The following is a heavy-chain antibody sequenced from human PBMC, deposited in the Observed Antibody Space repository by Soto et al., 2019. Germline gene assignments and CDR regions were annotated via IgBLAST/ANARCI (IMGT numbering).Heavy chain of an antibody. V-gene: IGHV5-51*01. J-gene: IGHJ6*02. CDR2: IYPGDSDT. CDR3: ARHSSVEMATISSYYYGMDV. CDR1: GYSFTSYW. D-gene: IGHD5-12*01. Sequence: GESLKISCKGSGYSFTSYWIGGVRQMPGKGLEWMGIIYPGDSDTRYSPSFQGQVTISADKSISTAYLQWSSLKASDTAMYYCARHSSVEMATISSYYYGMDVWGQGTTVTVSS.